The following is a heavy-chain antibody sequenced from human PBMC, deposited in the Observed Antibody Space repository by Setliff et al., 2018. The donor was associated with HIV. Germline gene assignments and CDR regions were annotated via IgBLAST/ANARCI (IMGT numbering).Heavy chain of an antibody. CDR3: TMFSISSA. V-gene: IGHV3-74*01. CDR2: ITNDTTTT. CDR1: GFTFSRYW. Sequence: GGSLRLSCTGSGFTFSRYWMHWVRQAPGQGLVWVSGITNDTTTTTYADSVKGRFSISRDNAKKMLYLQMNGLRGEDTAVYYCTMFSISSAWGQGTQVTVSS. D-gene: IGHD6-6*01. J-gene: IGHJ5*02.